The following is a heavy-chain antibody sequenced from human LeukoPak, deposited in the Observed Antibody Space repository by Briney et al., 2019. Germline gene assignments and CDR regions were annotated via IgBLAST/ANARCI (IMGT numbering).Heavy chain of an antibody. CDR2: IYYSGST. J-gene: IGHJ3*02. Sequence: PSETLSLTCTVSGGSISSSSYYWGWIRQPPGKGLEWIGSIYYSGSTYYNPSLKSRVTISVDTSKNQFSLKLSSVTAADTAVYYCARVPPASGNYGGNPTADAFDIWGQGTMVTVSS. D-gene: IGHD4-23*01. CDR3: ARVPPASGNYGGNPTADAFDI. CDR1: GGSISSSSYY. V-gene: IGHV4-39*07.